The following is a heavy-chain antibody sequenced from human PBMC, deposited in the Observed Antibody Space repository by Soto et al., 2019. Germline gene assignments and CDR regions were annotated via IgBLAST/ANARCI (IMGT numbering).Heavy chain of an antibody. CDR3: AKRGYDASGRINLFDS. V-gene: IGHV4-34*01. CDR2: INHFGSP. Sequence: SETLSLTCGVYNGSFRGYYWTWVRQPPGKGLEWIGEINHFGSPNYNPSLKSRVAIYIDTSKNQFSLSLRSLTAADTAVYYCAKRGYDASGRINLFDSWGQGTLVTVSS. D-gene: IGHD3-10*01. J-gene: IGHJ4*02. CDR1: NGSFRGYY.